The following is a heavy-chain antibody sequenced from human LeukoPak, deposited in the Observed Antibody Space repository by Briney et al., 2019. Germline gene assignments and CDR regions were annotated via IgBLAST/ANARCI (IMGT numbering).Heavy chain of an antibody. J-gene: IGHJ6*03. CDR1: GGSFSGYY. Sequence: NPSETLSLTCAVYGGSFSGYYWSWIRQPPGKGLEWIGEINHSGSTNYNPSLKSRVTISVDTSKNQFSLKLSSVTAADTAVYYCARGGSVHNWNYGNYYMDVWGKGTTVTVSS. D-gene: IGHD1-7*01. CDR2: INHSGST. V-gene: IGHV4-34*01. CDR3: ARGGSVHNWNYGNYYMDV.